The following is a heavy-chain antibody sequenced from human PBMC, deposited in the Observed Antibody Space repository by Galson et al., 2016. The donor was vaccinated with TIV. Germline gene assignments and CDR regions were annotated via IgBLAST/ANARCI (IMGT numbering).Heavy chain of an antibody. CDR2: INPDGGDT. CDR1: GYTFSHYY. V-gene: IGHV1-46*01. Sequence: QSGAEVKKPGASVKVSCKASGYTFSHYYMHRVRQAPGEGLEWMGIINPDGGDTNYTQKFQGRVIMTRDMSTTTVYMELSSLRSEDTAIYFCARAAPDQHFDYWGQGSLVTVSS. CDR3: ARAAPDQHFDY. J-gene: IGHJ4*02.